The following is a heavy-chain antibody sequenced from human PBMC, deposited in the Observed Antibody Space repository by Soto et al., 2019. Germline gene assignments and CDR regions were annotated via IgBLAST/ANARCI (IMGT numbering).Heavy chain of an antibody. Sequence: QVQLVESGGGVVQPGRSLRLSCAASGFTFSSYGMHWVRQAPGKGLEWVAVISYDGSDKYYADSVKGRFTISRDNSNNTVYLQVDSRRAEGTAVYYCANGVVVDSTYFQHWGQGTLVTVSS. D-gene: IGHD2-15*01. CDR3: ANGVVVDSTYFQH. J-gene: IGHJ1*01. CDR2: ISYDGSDK. V-gene: IGHV3-30*18. CDR1: GFTFSSYG.